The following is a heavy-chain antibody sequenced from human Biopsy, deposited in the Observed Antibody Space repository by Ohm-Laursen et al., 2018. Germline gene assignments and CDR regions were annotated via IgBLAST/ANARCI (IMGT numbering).Heavy chain of an antibody. D-gene: IGHD2-21*01. CDR2: INQDGSVK. CDR1: GFTFSSYY. Sequence: SLRLSFAASGFTFSSYYMSWVRLAPGKGLEWVANINQDGSVKNYVDSVKGRFTISRDNAENSVYLRMSSLRSEDTAVYYCARSLWPEDYWGQGTLVTVSS. V-gene: IGHV3-7*01. CDR3: ARSLWPEDY. J-gene: IGHJ4*02.